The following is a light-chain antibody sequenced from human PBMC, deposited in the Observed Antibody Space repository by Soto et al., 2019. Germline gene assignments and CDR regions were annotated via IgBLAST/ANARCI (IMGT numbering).Light chain of an antibody. CDR1: SSDVGGYNY. J-gene: IGLJ1*01. CDR3: SSYAGSNNYV. Sequence: QSSLTHDPSSSGSPGQSVTISCTGTSSDVGGYNYVSWYQQHPGKAPKLMIYEVSKRPSGVPDRFSGSKSGNTASLTVSGLQAEDEADYYCSSYAGSNNYVFGTGTKVTVL. V-gene: IGLV2-8*01. CDR2: EVS.